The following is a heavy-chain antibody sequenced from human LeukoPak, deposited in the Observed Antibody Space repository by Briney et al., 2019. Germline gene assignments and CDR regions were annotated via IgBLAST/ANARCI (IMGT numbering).Heavy chain of an antibody. Sequence: GGSLRLSCAASGFTFSTYWMHWVRQAPGKGLVWVSRINSDGSSTNYADSVKGRFTISRDNAKNTLYLQMNSLRAEDTAVYYCAREIARIVSDYYYGMDVWGQGTTVTVSS. CDR3: AREIARIVSDYYYGMDV. V-gene: IGHV3-74*01. CDR1: GFTFSTYW. D-gene: IGHD1-26*01. CDR2: INSDGSST. J-gene: IGHJ6*02.